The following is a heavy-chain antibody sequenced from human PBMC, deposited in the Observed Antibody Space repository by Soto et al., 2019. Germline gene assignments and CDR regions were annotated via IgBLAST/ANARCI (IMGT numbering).Heavy chain of an antibody. CDR2: IYFTGNT. V-gene: IGHV4-39*01. Sequence: SETLSLTCTVSGGSISSSSYYWGWIRQPPGKGLEWIGTIYFTGNTYYTPSLKSRLTMSIDTSKNEFSLRLNSVTAADTAVYYCAGQTFTIAAASYGRSNWFDPWGPGTLVTV. J-gene: IGHJ5*02. CDR1: GGSISSSSYY. D-gene: IGHD6-25*01. CDR3: AGQTFTIAAASYGRSNWFDP.